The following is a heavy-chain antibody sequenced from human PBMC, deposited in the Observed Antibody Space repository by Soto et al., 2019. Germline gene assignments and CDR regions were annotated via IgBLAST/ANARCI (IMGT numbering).Heavy chain of an antibody. Sequence: GASVKVSCKASGYTFTSYGISWVRQAPGQGLEWMGWISAYNGNTNYAQKLQGRVTMTTDTSTSTAYMELRSLRSDDTAVYYCARDRVYDFWSGSTYYFDYWGQGTLVTVSS. CDR1: GYTFTSYG. D-gene: IGHD3-3*01. J-gene: IGHJ4*02. CDR2: ISAYNGNT. V-gene: IGHV1-18*01. CDR3: ARDRVYDFWSGSTYYFDY.